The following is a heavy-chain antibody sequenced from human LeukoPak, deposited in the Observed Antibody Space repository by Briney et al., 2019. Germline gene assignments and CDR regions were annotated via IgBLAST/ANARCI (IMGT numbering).Heavy chain of an antibody. Sequence: GGPLRLFCAASGFNFSSYSMNWVRQAPGKGLEWVSSISSSSSYIYYADSVKGRFTISRDNAKDSLYLQMNSLRAEDTAVYYCAREWGEYWGQGTLVTVSS. D-gene: IGHD3-10*01. V-gene: IGHV3-21*01. CDR2: ISSSSSYI. CDR1: GFNFSSYS. J-gene: IGHJ4*02. CDR3: AREWGEY.